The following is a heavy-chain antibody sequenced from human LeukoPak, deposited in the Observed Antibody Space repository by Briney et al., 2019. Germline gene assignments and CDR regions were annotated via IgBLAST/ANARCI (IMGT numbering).Heavy chain of an antibody. Sequence: SETLSLTCTVSGGSISSYYWSWIRQPAGKGLEWIGRIYTSGSTNYNPSLKSRVTMSVDTSKNQFSLKLSSVTAADTAVYYCARAGACSSTSCYYDYWGQGTLVTVSS. CDR1: GGSISSYY. D-gene: IGHD2-2*01. CDR3: ARAGACSSTSCYYDY. V-gene: IGHV4-4*07. J-gene: IGHJ4*02. CDR2: IYTSGST.